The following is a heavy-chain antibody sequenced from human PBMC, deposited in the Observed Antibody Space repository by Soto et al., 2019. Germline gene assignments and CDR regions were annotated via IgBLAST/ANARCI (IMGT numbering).Heavy chain of an antibody. CDR3: ARGAVSTRTFDY. CDR2: IYPSDSDT. Sequence: GESLKISCKGSGYNFAGYWIAWVRQMPGKGLELMGIIYPSDSDTRYRPSLQGQVTISADKSISSAYLQWSSLRASDTAMYYCARGAVSTRTFDYWGQGTPLTVSS. J-gene: IGHJ4*02. D-gene: IGHD6-19*01. CDR1: GYNFAGYW. V-gene: IGHV5-51*01.